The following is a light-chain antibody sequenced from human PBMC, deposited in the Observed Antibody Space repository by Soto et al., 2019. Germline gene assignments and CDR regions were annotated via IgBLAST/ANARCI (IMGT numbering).Light chain of an antibody. CDR2: EVN. J-gene: IGLJ3*02. Sequence: QSVLTQPPSASGSLGQSVTISCTGTSSDVGGYNYVSWYQQHPGKAPKVMIYEVNKRPSGVPDRFSGSKSGNTASLTVSGLQAEDEADYYCSSYAGSNNWVFGGGTQLTVL. CDR3: SSYAGSNNWV. V-gene: IGLV2-8*01. CDR1: SSDVGGYNY.